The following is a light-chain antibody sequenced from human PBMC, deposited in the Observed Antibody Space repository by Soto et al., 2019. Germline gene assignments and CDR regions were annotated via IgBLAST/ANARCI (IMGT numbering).Light chain of an antibody. Sequence: IVMTQSPATLSVSPGERATLSCRASQTIDNKLAGYQQRPGQAPRLLIYGTSIRATGIPDRLSRSVSGTEFTLTISGLQSEDFGVYYCQQYKDWRTFGQGTNVDIK. CDR1: QTIDNK. J-gene: IGKJ1*01. V-gene: IGKV3-15*01. CDR3: QQYKDWRT. CDR2: GTS.